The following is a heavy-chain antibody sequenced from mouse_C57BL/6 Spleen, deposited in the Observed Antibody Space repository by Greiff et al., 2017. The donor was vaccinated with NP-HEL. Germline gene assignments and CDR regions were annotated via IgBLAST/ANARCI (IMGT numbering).Heavy chain of an antibody. V-gene: IGHV14-2*01. Sequence: VQLQQSGAELVKPGASVKLSCTASGFNIKDYYMHWVKQRTEQGLEWIGRIDPEDGETKYAPKFQGKATITADTSSNTAYLQLSSLTSEDTAVYYCAIITTVVATSYYAMDYWGQGTSVTVSS. CDR1: GFNIKDYY. CDR3: AIITTVVATSYYAMDY. D-gene: IGHD1-1*01. CDR2: IDPEDGET. J-gene: IGHJ4*01.